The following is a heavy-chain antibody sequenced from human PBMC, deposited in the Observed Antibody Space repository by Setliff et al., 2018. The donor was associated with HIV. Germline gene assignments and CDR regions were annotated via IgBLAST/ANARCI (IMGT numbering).Heavy chain of an antibody. CDR3: ARSVVGAPRNPHYFDY. CDR2: IYTSGST. V-gene: IGHV4-61*09. Sequence: SETLSLTCTVSGGSIRSGPYYWSWIRQPAGKGLEWIGQIYTSGSTNYNPSLKSRVTISVDTSKNQFSLKLSSVTPADTAVYHCARSVVGAPRNPHYFDYWGLGLLVTVSS. J-gene: IGHJ4*02. D-gene: IGHD2-15*01. CDR1: GGSIRSGPYY.